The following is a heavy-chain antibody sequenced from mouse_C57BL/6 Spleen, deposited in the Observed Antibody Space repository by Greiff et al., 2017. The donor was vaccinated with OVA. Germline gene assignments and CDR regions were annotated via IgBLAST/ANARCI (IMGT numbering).Heavy chain of an antibody. CDR1: GYSFTGYY. CDR3: ARRRSPFNYYGSSSYYFDY. Sequence: EVQLQQSGPELVKPGASVKISCKASGYSFTGYYMNWVKPSPEKSLEWIGELNPSTGGTTYNQKFKAKATLTVDKSSSTAYMQLKSLTSEDSAVYYCARRRSPFNYYGSSSYYFDYWGQGTTLTVSS. D-gene: IGHD1-1*01. J-gene: IGHJ2*01. V-gene: IGHV1-42*01. CDR2: LNPSTGGT.